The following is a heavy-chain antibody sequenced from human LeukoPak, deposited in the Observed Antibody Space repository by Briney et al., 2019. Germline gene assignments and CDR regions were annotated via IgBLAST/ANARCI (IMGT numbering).Heavy chain of an antibody. CDR2: VRNDGSDK. V-gene: IGHV3-30*02. CDR3: AKHYYGSGSQKYYFDY. D-gene: IGHD3-10*01. J-gene: IGHJ4*02. Sequence: PGGSLRLSCAASGFVFGDYGMHRVRQAPGKGLEWVTMVRNDGSDKYYADSVKGRFTISRDNSKNTLYLQMNSLRPEDTAVYYCAKHYYGSGSQKYYFDYWGQGTLVTVSS. CDR1: GFVFGDYG.